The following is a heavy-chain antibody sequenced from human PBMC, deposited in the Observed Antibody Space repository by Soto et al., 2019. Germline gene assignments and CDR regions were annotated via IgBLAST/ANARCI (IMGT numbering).Heavy chain of an antibody. CDR1: GFTFSSYS. Sequence: ESGGGLVKPGGSLRLSCAASGFTFSSYSMNWVRQAPGKGLEWVSSISSSSSYIYYADSVKGRFTISRDNAKNSLYLQMNSLRAEDTAVYYCARARQWLADYYYYYGMDVWGQGTTVTVSS. D-gene: IGHD6-19*01. J-gene: IGHJ6*02. V-gene: IGHV3-21*01. CDR3: ARARQWLADYYYYYGMDV. CDR2: ISSSSSYI.